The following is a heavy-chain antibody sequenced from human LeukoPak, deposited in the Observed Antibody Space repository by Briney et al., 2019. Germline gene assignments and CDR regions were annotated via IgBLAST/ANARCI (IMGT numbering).Heavy chain of an antibody. CDR1: GFTFSNYV. D-gene: IGHD3-22*01. CDR2: IRGSGGST. CDR3: AKDRPARYYYDSSGDPYYFDY. J-gene: IGHJ4*02. V-gene: IGHV3-23*01. Sequence: GGSLRLSCAASGFTFSNYVMSWVRQAPGTGLEWVAGIRGSGGSTFYADSVKGRFTISRDNSRDTLYLQMNSLRAEDTAVYYCAKDRPARYYYDSSGDPYYFDYWGQGTLVTVSS.